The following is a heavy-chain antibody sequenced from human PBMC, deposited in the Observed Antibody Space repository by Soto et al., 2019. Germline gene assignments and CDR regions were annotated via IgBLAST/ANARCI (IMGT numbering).Heavy chain of an antibody. Sequence: SETLSLTCTVSGGSISSSSYYWGWIRQPPGKGLEWIGSIYYSGSTYYNPSLKSRVTISVDTSKNQFSLKLSSVTAADTAVYYCARLGDGYCSGGSCLPYYYYGMDVWGQGTTVTVSS. CDR2: IYYSGST. CDR1: GGSISSSSYY. D-gene: IGHD2-15*01. CDR3: ARLGDGYCSGGSCLPYYYYGMDV. V-gene: IGHV4-39*01. J-gene: IGHJ6*02.